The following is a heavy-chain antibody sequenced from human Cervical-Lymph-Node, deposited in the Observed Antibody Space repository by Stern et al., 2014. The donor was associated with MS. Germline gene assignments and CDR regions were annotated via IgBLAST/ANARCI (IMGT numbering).Heavy chain of an antibody. Sequence: QVQLVESGPRLVKSSQTLSLTCSVSGASIRSPDHYWSWIRQRPGNGLEWIGYVFYSGPTAYNPSLESRTSISVDTSKSQFSLKLWSATAADTAVYFCARGHTYGLPPRYGMDVWGQGSTVIVSS. J-gene: IGHJ6*02. CDR1: GASIRSPDHY. V-gene: IGHV4-31*03. CDR2: VFYSGPT. D-gene: IGHD5-18*01. CDR3: ARGHTYGLPPRYGMDV.